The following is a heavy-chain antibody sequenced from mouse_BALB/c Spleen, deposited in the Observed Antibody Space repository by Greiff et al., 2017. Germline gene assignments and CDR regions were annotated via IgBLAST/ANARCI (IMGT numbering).Heavy chain of an antibody. J-gene: IGHJ2*01. CDR3: ARDGRVFDY. CDR2: IRNKANGYTT. V-gene: IGHV7-3*02. CDR1: GFTFTDCY. Sequence: EVMLVESGGGLVQPGGSLRLSCATSGFTFTDCYMSWVRQPPGKALEWLGFIRNKANGYTTEYSASVKGRFTISRDNSQSILYLQMNTLRAEDSATYYCARDGRVFDYWGQGTTLTVSS.